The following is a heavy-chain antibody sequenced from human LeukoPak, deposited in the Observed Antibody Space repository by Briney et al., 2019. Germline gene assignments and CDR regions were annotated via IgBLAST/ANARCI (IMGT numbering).Heavy chain of an antibody. CDR2: INPNSGGT. D-gene: IGHD6-19*01. V-gene: IGHV1-2*02. CDR1: GYTFTGYY. J-gene: IGHJ3*02. Sequence: ASVKVSCKASGYTFTGYYMHWVRQAPGQGLEWMGWINPNSGGTNYAQKFQGRVTMTRDTSISTAYMELSRLRSDDTAVYYCATPGYSSGWYRGDAFDIWGQGTMVTVSS. CDR3: ATPGYSSGWYRGDAFDI.